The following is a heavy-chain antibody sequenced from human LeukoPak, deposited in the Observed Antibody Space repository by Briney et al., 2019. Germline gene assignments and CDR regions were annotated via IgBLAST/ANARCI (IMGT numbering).Heavy chain of an antibody. J-gene: IGHJ5*02. V-gene: IGHV1-8*01. CDR1: GYTFTSYD. Sequence: GASVKVSCKASGYTFTSYDINWVRQATGQGLEWMGWMNPNSGNTGYAQKFQGRVTMTRNTSISTAYMELSSLRSEDTAVYYCAVTKSQIAAAVPGWFDPWGQGTLVTVSS. CDR3: AVTKSQIAAAVPGWFDP. CDR2: MNPNSGNT. D-gene: IGHD6-13*01.